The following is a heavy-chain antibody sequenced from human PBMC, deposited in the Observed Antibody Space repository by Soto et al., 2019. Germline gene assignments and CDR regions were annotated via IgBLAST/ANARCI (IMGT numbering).Heavy chain of an antibody. CDR1: GGSISSSSYY. Sequence: PSETLSLTCTVSGGSISSSSYYWGWIRQPPGKGLEWIGSIYYSGSTYYNPSLKSRVTISVDTSKNQFSLKLSSVTAADTAVYYCLAERFGAKNWFDPWGQGTLVTVSS. V-gene: IGHV4-39*07. CDR2: IYYSGST. J-gene: IGHJ5*02. CDR3: LAERFGAKNWFDP. D-gene: IGHD3-10*01.